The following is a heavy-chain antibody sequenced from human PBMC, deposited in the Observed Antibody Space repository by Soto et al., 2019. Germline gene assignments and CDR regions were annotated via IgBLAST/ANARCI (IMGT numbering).Heavy chain of an antibody. Sequence: GGSLRLSCAASGFTFSSYAMSWVRQAPGKGLEWVSAISGSGGSTYYADSVKGLFTISRDNSKNTLYLQMNSLRAEDTAVYYFAKDALVDPSYWYFDLWGRGTLVTVSS. CDR3: AKDALVDPSYWYFDL. V-gene: IGHV3-23*01. CDR1: GFTFSSYA. J-gene: IGHJ2*01. D-gene: IGHD3-9*01. CDR2: ISGSGGST.